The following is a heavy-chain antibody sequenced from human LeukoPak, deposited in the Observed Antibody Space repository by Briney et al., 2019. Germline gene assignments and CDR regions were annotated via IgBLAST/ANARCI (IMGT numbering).Heavy chain of an antibody. J-gene: IGHJ4*02. CDR1: GGSISSSSYY. Sequence: SETLSLTCTVSGGSISSSSYYWGWIRQPPGKGLEWIGSLYHSGSAFYNPSLKSRVTMSMDTSKNQFSLKLSSVSAADTAVYYCARDPDYYDSDTYYNYWGQGTLVTVSS. V-gene: IGHV4-39*07. CDR2: LYHSGSA. D-gene: IGHD3-22*01. CDR3: ARDPDYYDSDTYYNY.